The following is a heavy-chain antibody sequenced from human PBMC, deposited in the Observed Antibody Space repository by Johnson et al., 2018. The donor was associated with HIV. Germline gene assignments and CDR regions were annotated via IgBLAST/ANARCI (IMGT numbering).Heavy chain of an antibody. D-gene: IGHD6-13*01. CDR1: GFTFSSYA. CDR2: ISYDGSNK. J-gene: IGHJ3*02. CDR3: ARESRDGGQQLVRVVLGAFDI. V-gene: IGHV3-30*04. Sequence: QVQLMESGGGVVQPGRSLRLSCAASGFTFSSYAMHWVRQAPGKGLEWVAVISYDGSNKYYADSVKGRFTISRDNSKNTLYLQMNSLRAEDTAVYYCARESRDGGQQLVRVVLGAFDIWGQGTMVTVSS.